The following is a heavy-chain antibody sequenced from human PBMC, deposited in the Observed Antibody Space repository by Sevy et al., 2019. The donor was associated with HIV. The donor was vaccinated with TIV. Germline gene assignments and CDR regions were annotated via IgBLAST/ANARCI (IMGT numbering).Heavy chain of an antibody. D-gene: IGHD2-15*01. V-gene: IGHV4-38-2*02. CDR3: ARDPYGTRWYHFDC. CDR2: ISHSGST. Sequence: SETLSLTCSVSGYSISKNYYWDWIRQPPGKGLEWVGSISHSGSTYYNPSLKSRVTISLDGSKNQFSLELSSVTAADTAIYYCARDPYGTRWYHFDCWGLGSLVTVSS. J-gene: IGHJ4*02. CDR1: GYSISKNYY.